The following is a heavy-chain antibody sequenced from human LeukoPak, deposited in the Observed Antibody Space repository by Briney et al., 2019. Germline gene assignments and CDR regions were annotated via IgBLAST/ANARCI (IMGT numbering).Heavy chain of an antibody. V-gene: IGHV1-69*13. Sequence: ASVKVSCKASGGTLSSYAISWVRQAPGQGLEWMGGIIPIFGTANYAQKFQGRVTITADESTSTAYMELSSLRSEDTAVYYCARELKGAFDIWGQGTMVTVSS. CDR2: IIPIFGTA. CDR1: GGTLSSYA. CDR3: ARELKGAFDI. J-gene: IGHJ3*02.